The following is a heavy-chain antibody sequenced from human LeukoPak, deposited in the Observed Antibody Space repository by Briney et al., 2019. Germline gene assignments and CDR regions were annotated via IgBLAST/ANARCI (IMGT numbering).Heavy chain of an antibody. V-gene: IGHV3-21*01. J-gene: IGHJ4*02. D-gene: IGHD2-21*01. CDR3: ATLTLFSTFQEYYFDY. CDR2: ISSSSSYM. Sequence: GGSLRLSCVDSGFTFSARYMDWVRQAPGKGLEWVSSISSSSSYMYYADSVKGRFTISRDNAKNSLYLQMNSLRAEDTAVYYCATLTLFSTFQEYYFDYWGQGTLVTVSS. CDR1: GFTFSARY.